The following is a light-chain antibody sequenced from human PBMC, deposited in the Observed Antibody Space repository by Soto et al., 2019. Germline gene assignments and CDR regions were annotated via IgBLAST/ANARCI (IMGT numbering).Light chain of an antibody. CDR2: DVT. V-gene: IGLV2-14*03. J-gene: IGLJ1*01. CDR1: SNDVGLYNY. Sequence: QSVLTQPASVSGSPGQSITISCTGSSNDVGLYNYVSWYQQHPGKAPKLVISDVTNRPSGVSDRFSGSKSGNTAFLTISGLQAEDEADYYCSSYTSSSTLYVFGTGTKVTVL. CDR3: SSYTSSSTLYV.